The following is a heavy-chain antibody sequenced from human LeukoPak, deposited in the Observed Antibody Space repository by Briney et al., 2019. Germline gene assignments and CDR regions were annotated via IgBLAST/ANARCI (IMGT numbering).Heavy chain of an antibody. Sequence: ASETLSLTCTVSGGSISSGDYYWSWIRQPPGKGLEWIEYIYYSGSTYYNPSLKSRVTISVDTSKNQFSLKLSSVTAADTAVYYCARAGYEYSSSSSDYWGQGTLVTVSS. J-gene: IGHJ4*02. V-gene: IGHV4-30-4*08. CDR3: ARAGYEYSSSSSDY. CDR1: GGSISSGDYY. D-gene: IGHD6-6*01. CDR2: IYYSGST.